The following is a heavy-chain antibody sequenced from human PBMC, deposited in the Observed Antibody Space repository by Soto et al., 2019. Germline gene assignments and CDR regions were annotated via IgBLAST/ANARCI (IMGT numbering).Heavy chain of an antibody. CDR2: IDWDDGK. D-gene: IGHD2-2*02. Sequence: SGPTLVNPTETLTLTCTFSGFSLSTYGMRVSWIRQSPGKALEWLARIDWDDGKFYSTSLKTRLSISRDTSKNQVVLTMTNMDPVDTATYYCARRYCSSTSCYMGFDPWGQGTRVTVSS. CDR1: GFSLSTYGMR. J-gene: IGHJ5*02. CDR3: ARRYCSSTSCYMGFDP. V-gene: IGHV2-70*04.